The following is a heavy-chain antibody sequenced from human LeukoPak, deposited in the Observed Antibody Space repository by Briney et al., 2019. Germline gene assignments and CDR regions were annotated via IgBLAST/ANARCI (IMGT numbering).Heavy chain of an antibody. CDR3: ARDGKLGDYYYMDV. V-gene: IGHV3-7*01. Sequence: PGGPLRLSCAASGFTLSSYWMSWVRQAPGKGREWVANIKQDGSEKYYVDSVKGRFTISRDNAKNTLYLQMNSLRAEDTAVYYCARDGKLGDYYYMDVWGKGTTVTVSS. CDR2: IKQDGSEK. CDR1: GFTLSSYW. D-gene: IGHD7-27*01. J-gene: IGHJ6*03.